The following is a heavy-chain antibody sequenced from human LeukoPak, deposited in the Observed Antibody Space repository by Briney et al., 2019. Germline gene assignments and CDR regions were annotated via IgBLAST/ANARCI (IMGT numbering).Heavy chain of an antibody. CDR3: AGGSGWIIES. CDR1: GFRFSNFW. Sequence: GGSLRLSCVASGFRFSNFWMQWVRQAAGKGLEWVANIKQDGSEENYADSVKGRFTISRDNAKNSLFLQMNSLRVEDTAVYYCAGGSGWIIESWGQGTLVTVSS. D-gene: IGHD6-19*01. V-gene: IGHV3-7*01. CDR2: IKQDGSEE. J-gene: IGHJ4*02.